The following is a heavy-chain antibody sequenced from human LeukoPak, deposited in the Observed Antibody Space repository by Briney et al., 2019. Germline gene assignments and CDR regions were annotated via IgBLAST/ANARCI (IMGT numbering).Heavy chain of an antibody. CDR3: ASAPRQGSIGGLDY. D-gene: IGHD3-16*01. V-gene: IGHV4-39*02. J-gene: IGHJ4*02. CDR2: IYYTGTT. Sequence: SETLSLTCTVSGGSISSSTYYWGWIRQPPGKGLEWIGAIYYTGTTYYNPSLRSRVTISVDTSKNHFSLKLSSVTAADTASYYCASAPRQGSIGGLDYWGQGTLVTVSS. CDR1: GGSISSSTYY.